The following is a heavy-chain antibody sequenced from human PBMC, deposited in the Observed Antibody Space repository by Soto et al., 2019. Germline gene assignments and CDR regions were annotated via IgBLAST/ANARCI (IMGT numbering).Heavy chain of an antibody. Sequence: ASVKVSCKASGYTFTGYYMHWVRQAPGQGLEWMGWINPNSGGTNYAQKFQGRVTMTRDTSISTAYMELSRLRSDDTAVYYCARERGGGYSYGKYYYYYGMDVCGQGTTVTVS. D-gene: IGHD5-18*01. J-gene: IGHJ6*02. V-gene: IGHV1-2*02. CDR1: GYTFTGYY. CDR2: INPNSGGT. CDR3: ARERGGGYSYGKYYYYYGMDV.